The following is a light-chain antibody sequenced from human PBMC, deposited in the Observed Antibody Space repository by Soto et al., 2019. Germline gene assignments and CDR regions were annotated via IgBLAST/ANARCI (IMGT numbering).Light chain of an antibody. V-gene: IGKV1-5*03. Sequence: DIQMTQSPSTLSASVGDRVTITCRASQSISNWLAWYQQKPGEAPKLLINKASNLQSGAPSRFSGSGSGTKFTLTFSSLQPDDFATYYCQQYNIYPGTLGKGTKLEIK. CDR2: KAS. CDR1: QSISNW. CDR3: QQYNIYPGT. J-gene: IGKJ2*02.